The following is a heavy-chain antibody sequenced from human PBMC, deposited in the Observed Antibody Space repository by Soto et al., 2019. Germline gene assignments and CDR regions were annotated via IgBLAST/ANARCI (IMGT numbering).Heavy chain of an antibody. V-gene: IGHV4-28*03. J-gene: IGHJ5*02. D-gene: IGHD6-19*01. CDR3: VRDFGGYGWFAP. Sequence: PSETLSLPCGVSGYSINSGNCWGWIRQPPGKGLEWIGYITYSGDTNYNPSLKSRVTMSVDMSKSQFSLNVRSVTAADTAVYYCVRDFGGYGWFAPWGQGTLVAVCS. CDR1: GYSINSGNC. CDR2: ITYSGDT.